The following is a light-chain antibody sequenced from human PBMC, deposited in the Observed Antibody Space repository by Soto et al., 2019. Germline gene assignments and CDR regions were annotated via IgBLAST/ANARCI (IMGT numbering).Light chain of an antibody. Sequence: QSALTQPPSASGSPGQSVTISCTGTSSDVGGYNYVSWYQQHPGKAPKLMIYEVSKRPSGFPDRFSGYKSGNTASLTVSGLQAEDEADYYCSSYAGSNNFGYVFGTGTKVTVL. J-gene: IGLJ1*01. CDR2: EVS. CDR3: SSYAGSNNFGYV. CDR1: SSDVGGYNY. V-gene: IGLV2-8*01.